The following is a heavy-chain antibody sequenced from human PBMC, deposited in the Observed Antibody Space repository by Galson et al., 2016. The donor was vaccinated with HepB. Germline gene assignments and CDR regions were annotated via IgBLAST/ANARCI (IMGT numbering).Heavy chain of an antibody. CDR1: GFSLSTNGVA. J-gene: IGHJ2*01. Sequence: PALVKPTQTLTLTCTFSGFSLSTNGVAVGWIRQPPGKALEWLALIYWDDDKRYSPSLKSRLTITKDTSKNQVVLIMTNMDPVDTATYYCAHLLVASSRVSSYWYFDIWGRGTLVTVSS. CDR2: IYWDDDK. CDR3: AHLLVASSRVSSYWYFDI. D-gene: IGHD5-12*01. V-gene: IGHV2-5*02.